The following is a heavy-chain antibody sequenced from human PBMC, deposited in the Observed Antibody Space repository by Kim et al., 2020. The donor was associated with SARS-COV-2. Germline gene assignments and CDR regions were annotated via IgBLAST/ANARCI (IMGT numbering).Heavy chain of an antibody. V-gene: IGHV3-23*01. CDR3: AKLSTVYFDY. Sequence: YTADPGKGEFTISRDSTKNTMYMQMNSLRAEDTAVYYCAKLSTVYFDYWGQGTLVTVSS. D-gene: IGHD4-17*01. J-gene: IGHJ4*02.